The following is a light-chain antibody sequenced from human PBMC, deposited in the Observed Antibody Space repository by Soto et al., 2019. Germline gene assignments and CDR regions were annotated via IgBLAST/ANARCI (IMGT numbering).Light chain of an antibody. CDR2: EVS. J-gene: IGLJ1*01. V-gene: IGLV2-8*01. CDR3: SSYAGSTPYV. Sequence: QSALTQPPSASGSPGQSVTISCTGTSSDVGGYNYVSWYQQHPGKAPKLMIYEVSKLPSGVPDRFSGSKSGNTASLTVSGLQAEDEADYYCSSYAGSTPYVFGTGTKLTVL. CDR1: SSDVGGYNY.